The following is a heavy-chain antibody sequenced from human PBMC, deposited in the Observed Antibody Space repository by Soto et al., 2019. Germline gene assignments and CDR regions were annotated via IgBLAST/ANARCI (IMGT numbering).Heavy chain of an antibody. CDR2: INPSGGST. J-gene: IGHJ6*02. CDR3: SRGDREDTAVVIGARPGEYGMDV. V-gene: IGHV1-46*01. Sequence: ASVKVSCKASGYTFTSYYMHWVRQAPGQGLEWMGIINPSGGSTSYAQKFQGRVTMTRDTSTSTVYMELSSLRSEDTAAYYCSRGDREDTAVVIGARPGEYGMDVWGQGTTVTVSS. D-gene: IGHD2-15*01. CDR1: GYTFTSYY.